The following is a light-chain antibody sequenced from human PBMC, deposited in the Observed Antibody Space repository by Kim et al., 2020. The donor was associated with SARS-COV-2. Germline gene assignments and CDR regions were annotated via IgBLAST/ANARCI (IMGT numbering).Light chain of an antibody. CDR1: SSDVGGYNC. CDR3: SSYTSSSTVV. V-gene: IGLV2-14*03. Sequence: QSALTQPASVSGSPGQSITISCTGTSSDVGGYNCVAWYQQHPGKVPKLMIYDVSNRPSGVPYRFSGSKSGNTASLTISGLQAEDEADYYCSSYTSSSTVVFGGGTQLTVL. CDR2: DVS. J-gene: IGLJ3*02.